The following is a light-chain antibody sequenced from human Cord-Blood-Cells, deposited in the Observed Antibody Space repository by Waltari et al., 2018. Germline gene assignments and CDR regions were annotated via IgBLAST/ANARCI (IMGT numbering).Light chain of an antibody. Sequence: DIQMTQSPSSLSASVGDRVTIPCRASQNISSYLNWYQQKPGKAPNLLIYAASSLQSWVPSRFSGSGSGTEFTLTISSLQPEDFATYYCQQSYSTPPYSFGQGTKLETK. CDR2: AAS. CDR1: QNISSY. V-gene: IGKV1-39*01. CDR3: QQSYSTPPYS. J-gene: IGKJ2*03.